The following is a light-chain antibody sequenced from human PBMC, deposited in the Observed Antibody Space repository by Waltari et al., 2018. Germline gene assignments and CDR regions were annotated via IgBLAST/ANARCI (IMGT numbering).Light chain of an antibody. J-gene: IGLJ1*01. CDR1: SIGSKG. CDR2: DDS. CDR3: QVWDTSSDHPFV. Sequence: SYVLTQPPSVSVAPGKTARITCGGDSIGSKGVQWYQQKPGQAPVVVIHDDSDRSSGIPERFSGSNSGNTATLTITGVEAGDEADYYCQVWDTSSDHPFVFGTGTEVTVL. V-gene: IGLV3-21*04.